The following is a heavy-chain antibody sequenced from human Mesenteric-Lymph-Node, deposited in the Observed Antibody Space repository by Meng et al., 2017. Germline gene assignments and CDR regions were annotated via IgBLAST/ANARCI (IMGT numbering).Heavy chain of an antibody. CDR1: GGSISSGGYY. J-gene: IGHJ5*02. CDR2: IYYSGST. D-gene: IGHD3-10*01. V-gene: IGHV4-31*03. CDR3: ARDCEMTVVRGVIITELGFDP. Sequence: QVQLQESGPGLVKSSQTLLLTCTVSGGSISSGGYYWSWIRQHPGNGLRWIGYIYYSGSTYYNPSLKSRVTISVDTSKNQFSLKLSSVTAADTAVYYCARDCEMTVVRGVIITELGFDPWGQGTLVTVSS.